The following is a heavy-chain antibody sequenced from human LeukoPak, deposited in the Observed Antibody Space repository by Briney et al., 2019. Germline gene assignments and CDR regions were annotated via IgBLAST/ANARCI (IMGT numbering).Heavy chain of an antibody. D-gene: IGHD2-2*02. CDR1: GGSFSGDS. CDR3: ARHFRRYPYYFDY. V-gene: IGHV4-34*01. J-gene: IGHJ4*02. Sequence: SETLSLTCAVYGGSFSGDSWTWIRQPPGKGLEWIGEINHSGNTNYNPSLKSRVTISIDTSKNQFSLKLSSVIAADTAVYYCARHFRRYPYYFDYWGQGTLVTVSS. CDR2: INHSGNT.